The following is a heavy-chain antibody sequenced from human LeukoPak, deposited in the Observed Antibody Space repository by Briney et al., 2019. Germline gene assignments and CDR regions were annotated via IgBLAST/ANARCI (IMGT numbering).Heavy chain of an antibody. Sequence: SETLSLTCTVSGGSISSSYWSWLRQPAGRGLEWIGRIYTSGSTNYNPSLKSRVTMSVDTSKNQFSLKLSSVTAADTAVYYCARYYDSSGYYFDYWGQGTLVTVSS. CDR2: IYTSGST. V-gene: IGHV4-4*07. D-gene: IGHD3-22*01. J-gene: IGHJ4*02. CDR3: ARYYDSSGYYFDY. CDR1: GGSISSSY.